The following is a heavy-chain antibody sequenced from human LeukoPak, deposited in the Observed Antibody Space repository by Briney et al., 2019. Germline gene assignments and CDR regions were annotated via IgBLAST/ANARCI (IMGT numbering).Heavy chain of an antibody. CDR2: ISYDGSNK. D-gene: IGHD3-10*01. CDR1: GFTFGSYG. V-gene: IGHV3-30*18. Sequence: GGSLRLSCAASGFTFGSYGMHWVRQAPGKGLEWVAVISYDGSNKYYADSVKGRFTIPRDNSKNTLYLQMNSLRAEDTAVYYCAKDRTGSGSYFYWGQGTLVTVSS. J-gene: IGHJ4*02. CDR3: AKDRTGSGSYFY.